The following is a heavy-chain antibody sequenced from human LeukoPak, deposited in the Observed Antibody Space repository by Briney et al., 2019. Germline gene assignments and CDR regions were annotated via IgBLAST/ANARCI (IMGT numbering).Heavy chain of an antibody. D-gene: IGHD3-22*01. CDR3: ARERPNYYDSSGYQLFDY. J-gene: IGHJ4*02. CDR1: GGSISSYY. Sequence: PSETLSLTCTVSGGSISSYYWSWIRQPPGKGLEWIGYIYYGGSTNYNPSLKSRVTISVDTSKNQFSLKLSSVTAADTAVYYCARERPNYYDSSGYQLFDYWGQGTLVTVSS. CDR2: IYYGGST. V-gene: IGHV4-59*12.